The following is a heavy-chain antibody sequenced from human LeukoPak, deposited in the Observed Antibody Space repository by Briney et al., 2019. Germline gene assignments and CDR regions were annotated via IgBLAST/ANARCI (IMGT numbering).Heavy chain of an antibody. V-gene: IGHV5-51*01. D-gene: IGHD3-10*01. Sequence: GESLKISCKGSGYSFTSYWIGWVRQMPGKGLEWMGIIYPGDSDTRYSPSFQGQVTISADKSISTAYLQWSSLKASDTAMYYCARSTRITMVRGEEFDYWGQGTLVTVSS. CDR3: ARSTRITMVRGEEFDY. J-gene: IGHJ4*02. CDR2: IYPGDSDT. CDR1: GYSFTSYW.